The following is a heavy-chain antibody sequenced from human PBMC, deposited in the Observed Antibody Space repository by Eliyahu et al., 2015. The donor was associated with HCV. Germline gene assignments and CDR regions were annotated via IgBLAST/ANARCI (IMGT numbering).Heavy chain of an antibody. J-gene: IGHJ6*02. Sequence: QVQLVQSGAEVKKPGASVKVSCKASGYTFTSYYMHWVRQAPGQGLEWMGIINPSGGSTSYAQKFQGRVTMTRDTSTSTVYMELSSLRSEDTAVYYCARVSGGYDFWSVNYGMDVWGQGTTVTVSS. CDR3: ARVSGGYDFWSVNYGMDV. CDR1: GYTFTSYY. V-gene: IGHV1-46*01. D-gene: IGHD3-3*01. CDR2: INPSGGST.